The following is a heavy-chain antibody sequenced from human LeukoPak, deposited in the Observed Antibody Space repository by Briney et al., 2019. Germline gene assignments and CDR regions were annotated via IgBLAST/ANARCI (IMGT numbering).Heavy chain of an antibody. V-gene: IGHV3-23*01. CDR2: ISANDGSM. Sequence: GGSLRLSCAASGFTFSSSAMSWVRQAPGKGLEWVSGISANDGSMFYADSVKGRFIISRDTSKNTLYLQMNSLRAEDTAVYYCAREWDWGQGTLVTVSS. J-gene: IGHJ4*02. CDR1: GFTFSSSA. CDR3: AREWD.